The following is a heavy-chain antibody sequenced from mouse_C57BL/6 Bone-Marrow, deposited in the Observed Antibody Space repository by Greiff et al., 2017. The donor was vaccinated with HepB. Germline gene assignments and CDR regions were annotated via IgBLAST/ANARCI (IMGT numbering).Heavy chain of an antibody. CDR2: ISGGGGNT. V-gene: IGHV5-9*01. J-gene: IGHJ2*01. D-gene: IGHD2-1*01. CDR3: ARQGRDGNYHDY. CDR1: GFTFSSYT. Sequence: DVKLVESGGGLVKPGGSLKLSCAASGFTFSSYTMSWVRRTPEKRLEWVATISGGGGNTYYPDSVKGRFTISRDNAKNTLYLQMSSLRSEDTALYYCARQGRDGNYHDYWGQGTTLTVSS.